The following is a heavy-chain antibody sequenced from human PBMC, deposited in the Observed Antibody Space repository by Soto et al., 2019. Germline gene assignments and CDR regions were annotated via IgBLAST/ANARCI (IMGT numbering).Heavy chain of an antibody. CDR1: GFSFNTYS. CDR2: IGTTGSTI. V-gene: IGHV3-48*01. J-gene: IGHJ4*02. D-gene: IGHD6-19*01. CDR3: ARDRGSSSGWMYYFDY. Sequence: GGSLRLSCAASGFSFNTYSMNWVRQAPGKGLEWVSYIGTTGSTIYYADSVKGRFTISRDNANNSLFLHMNSLRAEDTAVYYCARDRGSSSGWMYYFDYWGQGTLVTVSS.